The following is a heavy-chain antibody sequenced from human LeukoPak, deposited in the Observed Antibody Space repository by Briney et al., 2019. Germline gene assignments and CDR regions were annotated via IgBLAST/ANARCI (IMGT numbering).Heavy chain of an antibody. CDR3: ARETGGYYYDSSGYPLGGYFDY. J-gene: IGHJ4*02. CDR2: ISSSSSYI. V-gene: IGHV3-21*01. D-gene: IGHD3-22*01. CDR1: GFTFSSYS. Sequence: PGGSLRLSCAASGFTFSSYSMNWVRQAPGKGLEWVSSISSSSSYIYYADSVKGRFTISRDNAKNSLYLQMNSLRAEDTAVYYCARETGGYYYDSSGYPLGGYFDYWGQGTLVTVSS.